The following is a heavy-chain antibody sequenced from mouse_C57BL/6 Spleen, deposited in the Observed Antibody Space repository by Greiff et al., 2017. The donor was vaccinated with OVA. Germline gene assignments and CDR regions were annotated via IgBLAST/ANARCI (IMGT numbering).Heavy chain of an antibody. J-gene: IGHJ4*01. V-gene: IGHV5-4*03. CDR2: ISDGGSYT. D-gene: IGHD2-2*01. Sequence: EVKLQESGGGLVKPGGSLKLSCAASGFTFSSYAMSWVRQTPEKRLEWVATISDGGSYTYYPDNVKGRFTISRDNAKNNLYLQMSHLKSEDTAMYYCARASTMVKGAMDYWGQGTSVTVSS. CDR1: GFTFSSYA. CDR3: ARASTMVKGAMDY.